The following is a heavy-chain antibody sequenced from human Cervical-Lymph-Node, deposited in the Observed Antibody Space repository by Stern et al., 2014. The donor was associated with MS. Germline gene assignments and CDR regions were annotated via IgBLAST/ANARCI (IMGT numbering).Heavy chain of an antibody. D-gene: IGHD1-26*01. CDR3: ARGELKEGLVRGMDV. Sequence: QVQLVQSGAEVKKPGSSVKVSCKASGGTFSSYAISWVRQAPGQGLEWMGGIIPHFGTATYAQKFQGRVTITTDESTSNDTKELSSLRSEDMAVYYCARGELKEGLVRGMDVWGQGNTVTVSS. V-gene: IGHV1-69*01. J-gene: IGHJ6*02. CDR2: IIPHFGTA. CDR1: GGTFSSYA.